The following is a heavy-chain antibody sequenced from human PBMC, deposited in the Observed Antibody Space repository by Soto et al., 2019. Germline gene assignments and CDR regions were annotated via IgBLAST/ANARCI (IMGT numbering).Heavy chain of an antibody. D-gene: IGHD6-19*01. CDR2: IWYDGSNK. Sequence: QVQLVESGGGVVQPGRSLRLSCAASGFTFSSYGMHWVRQAPGKGLEWVAVIWYDGSNKYYADSVKGRFTISRDNSKNTLYLQMNSLRAEDTAVYYCARDSSIAVAGTLDYRGQGTLVTVSS. V-gene: IGHV3-33*01. CDR1: GFTFSSYG. CDR3: ARDSSIAVAGTLDY. J-gene: IGHJ4*02.